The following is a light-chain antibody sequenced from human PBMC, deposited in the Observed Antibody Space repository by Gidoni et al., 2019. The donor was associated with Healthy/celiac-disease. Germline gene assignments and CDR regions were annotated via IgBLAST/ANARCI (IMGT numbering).Light chain of an antibody. Sequence: DIVLTQSPGTLSLSPGERATLSCRASQSVRSSYLAWYQQKPGQAPRLLIYGASSRATGIPDRFSGSGSGTDFTLTISRLEPEDFAVYYCQQYGSPFSFGGGTKVEIK. J-gene: IGKJ4*01. V-gene: IGKV3-20*01. CDR1: QSVRSSY. CDR2: GAS. CDR3: QQYGSPFS.